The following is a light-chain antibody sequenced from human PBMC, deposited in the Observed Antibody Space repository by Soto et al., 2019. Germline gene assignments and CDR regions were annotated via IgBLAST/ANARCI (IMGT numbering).Light chain of an antibody. CDR3: QQYGSSPPLT. V-gene: IGKV3-20*01. J-gene: IGKJ4*01. Sequence: EIVLTQSPGTLSLSPGERATHACRASQSVSSSYLAWYQQKPGQAPRLLIYGASSRATGIPDRFSGSGSGTDFTLTISRLAPEDFAVYYCQQYGSSPPLTFGGGTKVEIK. CDR1: QSVSSSY. CDR2: GAS.